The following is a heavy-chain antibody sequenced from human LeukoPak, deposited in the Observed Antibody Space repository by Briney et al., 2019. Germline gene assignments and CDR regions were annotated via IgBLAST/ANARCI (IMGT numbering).Heavy chain of an antibody. CDR1: GFTFSSYA. Sequence: GGSLRLSCAASGFTFSSYAMSWVRQAPGKGLEWVSAISGSGGSTYYADSVKGRFTISRDNSKNTLYLQMNSLRADDTAVYYCAKGKPRIAASRFQYFDYWGQGTLVTVSS. D-gene: IGHD6-13*01. J-gene: IGHJ4*02. CDR3: AKGKPRIAASRFQYFDY. CDR2: ISGSGGST. V-gene: IGHV3-23*01.